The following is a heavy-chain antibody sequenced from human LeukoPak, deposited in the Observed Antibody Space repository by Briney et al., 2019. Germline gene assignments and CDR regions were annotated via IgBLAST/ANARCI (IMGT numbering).Heavy chain of an antibody. Sequence: SSETLSLTCAVYGGSFSGYHWSWIRQPPGKGLEWIGEINHSGSTNYNPSLKSRVTISVDTSKNQFSLKLSSVTAADTAVYYCARNSKSVAGTRLGYFDYWGQGTLVTVSS. V-gene: IGHV4-34*01. J-gene: IGHJ4*02. D-gene: IGHD6-19*01. CDR3: ARNSKSVAGTRLGYFDY. CDR1: GGSFSGYH. CDR2: INHSGST.